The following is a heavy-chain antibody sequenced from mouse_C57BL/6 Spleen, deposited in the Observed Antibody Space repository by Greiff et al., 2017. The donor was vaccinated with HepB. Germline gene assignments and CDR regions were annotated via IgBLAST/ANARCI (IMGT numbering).Heavy chain of an antibody. CDR3: ARSTTVGYFAV. J-gene: IGHJ1*03. Sequence: VQLQQFGAELVRPGTSVKLSCKASGYTFTNYWIGWAKQRPGHGLEWFGDIYPGGGYPNDNEKSKAKATLTADKSSSTAYMQFSSLTSEDSAIYYCARSTTVGYFAVWGTGTTVTVSS. V-gene: IGHV1-63*01. D-gene: IGHD1-1*01. CDR1: GYTFTNYW. CDR2: IYPGGGYP.